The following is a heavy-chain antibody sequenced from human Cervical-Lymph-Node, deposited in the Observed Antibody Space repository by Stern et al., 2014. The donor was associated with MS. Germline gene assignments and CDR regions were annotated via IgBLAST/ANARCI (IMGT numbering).Heavy chain of an antibody. CDR1: GYNFASYW. CDR3: ARKGTYGLDF. V-gene: IGHV5-51*01. CDR2: IYPDDSDT. J-gene: IGHJ4*02. Sequence: MQLVQSGAEVKKPGESLKISCKGSGYNFASYWLGWGRQGPGKGLEWMGIIYPDDSDTRYTPSFQGQVTMSADKSITTAFLQWSSLKASDTAFYFCARKGTYGLDFWGQGALVTVSS. D-gene: IGHD3-10*01.